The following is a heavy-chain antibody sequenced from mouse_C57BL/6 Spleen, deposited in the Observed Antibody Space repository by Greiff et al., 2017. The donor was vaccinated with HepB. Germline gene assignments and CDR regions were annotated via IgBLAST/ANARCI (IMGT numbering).Heavy chain of an antibody. CDR1: GYTFTSYW. D-gene: IGHD4-1*01. J-gene: IGHJ4*01. Sequence: VQLQQPGAELVRPGSSVKLSCKASGYTFTSYWMHWVKQRPIQGLEWIGNIDPSDSETHYNQKFKDKATLTVDKSSSTAYMQLSSLTSEDSAVYYCARRGANWDDAMDYWGQGTSVTVSS. V-gene: IGHV1-52*01. CDR2: IDPSDSET. CDR3: ARRGANWDDAMDY.